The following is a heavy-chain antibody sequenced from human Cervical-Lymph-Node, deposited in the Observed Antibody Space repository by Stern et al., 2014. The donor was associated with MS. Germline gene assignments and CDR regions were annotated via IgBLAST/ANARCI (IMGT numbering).Heavy chain of an antibody. Sequence: EVQLVQSGGGLVKPGGSLRLSCAASGFTFSSYSMNWVRQAPGKGLEWVSSISSSSSYIYYADSVKGRFTISRDNAKNSLYLQMNSLRAEDTAVYYCARLDRSGWYDGFDYWGQGTLVTVSS. CDR2: ISSSSSYI. D-gene: IGHD6-19*01. J-gene: IGHJ4*02. V-gene: IGHV3-21*01. CDR3: ARLDRSGWYDGFDY. CDR1: GFTFSSYS.